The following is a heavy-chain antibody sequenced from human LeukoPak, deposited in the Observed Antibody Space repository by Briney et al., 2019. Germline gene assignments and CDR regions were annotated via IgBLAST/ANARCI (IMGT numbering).Heavy chain of an antibody. Sequence: SETLSLTCTVSGGSISSYYWSWIRQPPGKGLEWIGYIYYSGSTNYNPSLKSRVTISVDTSKNQFSLKLSSVTAADTAVYYCATPLAGTDDAFDIWGQGTMVTVSS. CDR3: ATPLAGTDDAFDI. CDR1: GGSISSYY. V-gene: IGHV4-59*08. D-gene: IGHD6-19*01. J-gene: IGHJ3*02. CDR2: IYYSGST.